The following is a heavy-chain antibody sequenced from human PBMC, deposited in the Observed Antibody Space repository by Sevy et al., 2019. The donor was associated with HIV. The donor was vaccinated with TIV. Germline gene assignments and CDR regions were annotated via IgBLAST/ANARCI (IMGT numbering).Heavy chain of an antibody. CDR3: AKGYCSGGSRYLRHFFDY. CDR1: GFTFSSYA. V-gene: IGHV3-23*01. J-gene: IGHJ4*02. Sequence: GGSLRLSCAASGFTFSSYAMSWVRQAPGKGLEWVSAISGSGGSTYYADSVKGRFTISRDNSKNKLYLQMNSLRAEDKDVNYYAKGYCSGGSRYLRHFFDYWGQGTLVTVSS. CDR2: ISGSGGST. D-gene: IGHD2-15*01.